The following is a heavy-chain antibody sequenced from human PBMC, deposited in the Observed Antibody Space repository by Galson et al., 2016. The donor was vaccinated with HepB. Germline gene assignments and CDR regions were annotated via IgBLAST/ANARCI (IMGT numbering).Heavy chain of an antibody. CDR1: GFNFNNFA. V-gene: IGHV3-23*01. J-gene: IGHJ6*02. Sequence: SLRLSCAASGFNFNNFAMSWVRQGPGKGLEWVSGISGSGGSAYYADSVKGRFTISRDNSKNTLYLQMNSLRAEDTAVYYCAKDSSGRKVFTMVRELSSMDVWGQGTTVTVSS. D-gene: IGHD3-10*01. CDR3: AKDSSGRKVFTMVRELSSMDV. CDR2: ISGSGGSA.